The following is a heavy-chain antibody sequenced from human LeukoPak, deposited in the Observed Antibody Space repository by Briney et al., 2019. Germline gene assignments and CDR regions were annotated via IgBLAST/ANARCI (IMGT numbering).Heavy chain of an antibody. J-gene: IGHJ3*02. CDR3: ATLGYGSSWYSRHPISAAAFDI. CDR2: ISGSGGST. Sequence: GGSLRLSCAASGFTFSSYAMSWVRQAPGKGLEWVSAISGSGGSTYYADSVKGRFTISRDNSKNTLYLQMNSLRAEDTAVYYCATLGYGSSWYSRHPISAAAFDIWGQGTMVTVSS. CDR1: GFTFSSYA. V-gene: IGHV3-23*01. D-gene: IGHD6-13*01.